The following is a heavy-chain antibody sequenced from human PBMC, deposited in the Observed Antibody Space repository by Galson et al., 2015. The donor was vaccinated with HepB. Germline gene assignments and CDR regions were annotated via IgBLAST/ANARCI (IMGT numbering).Heavy chain of an antibody. D-gene: IGHD6-13*01. CDR1: GDSVSSNSAA. V-gene: IGHV6-1*01. J-gene: IGHJ6*02. CDR3: ARVRAAAGTWISYYYGMDV. Sequence: CAISGDSVSSNSAAWNWIRQSPSRGLEWLGRTYYRSKWYNDYAVSVKSRITINPDTSKNQFSLQLNSVTPEDTAVYYCARVRAAAGTWISYYYGMDVWGQGTTVTVSS. CDR2: TYYRSKWYN.